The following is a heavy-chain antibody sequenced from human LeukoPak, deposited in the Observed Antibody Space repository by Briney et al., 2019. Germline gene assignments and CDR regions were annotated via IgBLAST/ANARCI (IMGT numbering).Heavy chain of an antibody. CDR3: ARDLRRVFDY. J-gene: IGHJ4*02. V-gene: IGHV3-30*04. CDR2: ISYDGSNK. CDR1: GFTFSSYA. D-gene: IGHD4-17*01. Sequence: GGSLRLSCAASGFTFSSYAMHWGRQAPGKGLEWGAVISYDGSNKYYADSVKGRFTISRDNSKNTLYLQMNSLRAEDTAVYYCARDLRRVFDYWGQGTLVTVSS.